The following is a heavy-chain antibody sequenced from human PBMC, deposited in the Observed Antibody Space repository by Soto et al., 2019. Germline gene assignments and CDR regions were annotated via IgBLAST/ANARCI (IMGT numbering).Heavy chain of an antibody. CDR2: IYYSGST. CDR1: GGSVSSGSYY. CDR3: ARSIVTAPFFDI. J-gene: IGHJ3*02. Sequence: QVQLQESGPGLVKPSETLSLTCTVSGGSVSSGSYYWSWIRQPPGKGLEWIGSIYYSGSTNYNPSPQIRVTISVDPSKNQFSLKLSSVTAADTAVYYCARSIVTAPFFDIWGQGTMVTVSS. D-gene: IGHD2-21*02. V-gene: IGHV4-61*01.